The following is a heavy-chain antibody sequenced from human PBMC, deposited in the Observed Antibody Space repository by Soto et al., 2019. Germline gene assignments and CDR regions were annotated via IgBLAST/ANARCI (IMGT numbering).Heavy chain of an antibody. CDR2: VSHDGRT. Sequence: SETLSLTCAVSGDSISAAHWWSWVRQPPGKGLVWIGEVSHDGRTTFNPSLRSRVTISMDKSKNHFSLTLNSVTAADTAVYFCARTEAAAGDFDFWGRGTLVTVSS. CDR3: ARTEAAAGDFDF. J-gene: IGHJ4*02. CDR1: GDSISAAHW. D-gene: IGHD6-13*01. V-gene: IGHV4-4*02.